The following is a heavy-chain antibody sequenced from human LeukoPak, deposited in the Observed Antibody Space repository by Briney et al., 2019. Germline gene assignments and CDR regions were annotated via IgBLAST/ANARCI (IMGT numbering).Heavy chain of an antibody. CDR2: ISFNGDIK. D-gene: IGHD3-3*01. J-gene: IGHJ6*02. CDR3: ARQSYDFWSRSMDD. V-gene: IGHV3-30-3*01. CDR1: GFTFSSSA. Sequence: PGRSLTLSCAASGFTFSSSAVHWVRQAPGKGLEWIAFISFNGDIKYYADSVTGRFSISRDNSKNMVYLQMNSLRAEDTALYYCARQSYDFWSRSMDDWGQGTMVTVSS.